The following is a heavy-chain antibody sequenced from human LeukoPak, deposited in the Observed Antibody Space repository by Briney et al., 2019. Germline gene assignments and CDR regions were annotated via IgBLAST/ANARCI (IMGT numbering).Heavy chain of an antibody. J-gene: IGHJ4*02. V-gene: IGHV3-23*01. D-gene: IGHD3-22*01. CDR1: GFTFSNYA. CDR2: ISANGGGT. Sequence: GGSLRLSCAASGFTFSNYAMSWVRQAPGKGLEWVSAISANGGGTYYADSVKGRFTISRDNSKNTLYLQMNSLRAEDTAVYYCATEIYYYDSSGYYHYYFDYWGQGTLVTVSS. CDR3: ATEIYYYDSSGYYHYYFDY.